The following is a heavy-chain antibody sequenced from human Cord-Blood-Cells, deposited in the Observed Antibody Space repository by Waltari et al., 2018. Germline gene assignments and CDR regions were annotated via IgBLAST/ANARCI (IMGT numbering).Heavy chain of an antibody. Sequence: QLQLQESGPGLVKPSETLSLTCTVSGGSISSSSYYWGWIRQPPGKGLEWIGSIYYRGSTYYNPSLKSGVTISVDTSKNQFSLKLSSVTAADTAVYYCARPNYDSSGYYHAFDIWGQGTMVTVSS. CDR3: ARPNYDSSGYYHAFDI. V-gene: IGHV4-39*01. D-gene: IGHD3-22*01. J-gene: IGHJ3*02. CDR2: IYYRGST. CDR1: GGSISSSSYY.